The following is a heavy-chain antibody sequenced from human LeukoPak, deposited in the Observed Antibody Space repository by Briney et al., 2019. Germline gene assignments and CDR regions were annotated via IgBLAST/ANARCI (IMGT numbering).Heavy chain of an antibody. D-gene: IGHD5-12*01. Sequence: GASVKVSCKASGYTFTSYGISGVRQAPGQGLEWMGWISAYNGNTNYAQMLQGRVTMTTDTSTSTAYMELRSLRSDDTAVYYCARVRGYESTATFDYWGQGTLVTVSS. CDR3: ARVRGYESTATFDY. CDR2: ISAYNGNT. V-gene: IGHV1-18*01. J-gene: IGHJ4*02. CDR1: GYTFTSYG.